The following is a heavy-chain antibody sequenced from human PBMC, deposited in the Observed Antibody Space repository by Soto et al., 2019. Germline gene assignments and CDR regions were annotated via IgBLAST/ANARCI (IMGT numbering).Heavy chain of an antibody. D-gene: IGHD4-17*01. V-gene: IGHV4-59*01. CDR1: GGSISFYY. CDR2: IYYSGTT. CDR3: ARTYGGNTFDF. J-gene: IGHJ4*02. Sequence: QVQLQESGPGLVKPSETLSLSCTVSGGSISFYYWSWIRQPPGKGLEWIGYIYYSGTTNYNPSLKRRVTISVDTSKNQFSLNLSSVTAADTAVYYCARTYGGNTFDFWGQGTLVTVSS.